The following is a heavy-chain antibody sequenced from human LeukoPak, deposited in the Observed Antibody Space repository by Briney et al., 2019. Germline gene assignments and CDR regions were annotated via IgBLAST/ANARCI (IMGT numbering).Heavy chain of an antibody. V-gene: IGHV3-30-3*01. CDR2: ISYDGSSK. CDR3: ARAGWYGLRVDY. Sequence: GGSLRLSCAASGFTFSSYAMHWVRQAPGKGLEWVAVISYDGSSKYYADSVKGRFTISRDNSENTLYLQMNSLRAEDTAVYYCARAGWYGLRVDYWGQGTLVTVSS. J-gene: IGHJ4*02. CDR1: GFTFSSYA. D-gene: IGHD6-19*01.